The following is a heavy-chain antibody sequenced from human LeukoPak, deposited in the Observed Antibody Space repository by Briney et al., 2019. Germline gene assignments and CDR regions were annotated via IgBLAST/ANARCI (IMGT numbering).Heavy chain of an antibody. J-gene: IGHJ4*02. CDR2: IRYDGSNK. CDR3: AKDLRYCSSTSCYSFDY. V-gene: IGHV3-30*02. CDR1: GFTFSSYG. Sequence: GGSLRLSCAASGFTFSSYGMHWVRQAPGKGLEWVAFIRYDGSNKYYADSVKGRFTISRDNSKNTLYLQMNSLRDEDTAVYYCAKDLRYCSSTSCYSFDYWGQGTLVTVSS. D-gene: IGHD2-2*01.